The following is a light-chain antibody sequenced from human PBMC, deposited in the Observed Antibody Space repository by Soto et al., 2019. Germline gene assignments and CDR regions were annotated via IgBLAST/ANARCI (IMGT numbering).Light chain of an antibody. J-gene: IGLJ1*01. Sequence: QSALTQPASVSGSPEQSITISCTGTSSDVGGYNYVSWYQQHPGKAPKLMIYEVSNRPSGISNRFSGSKSGNTASLTISGLQAEDEADYYCSSYTGSSTPYVFGTGTKLTVL. CDR3: SSYTGSSTPYV. CDR1: SSDVGGYNY. CDR2: EVS. V-gene: IGLV2-14*01.